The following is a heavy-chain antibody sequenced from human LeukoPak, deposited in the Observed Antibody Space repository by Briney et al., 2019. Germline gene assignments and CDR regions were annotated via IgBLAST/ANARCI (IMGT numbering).Heavy chain of an antibody. D-gene: IGHD3-22*01. V-gene: IGHV3-33*01. CDR1: GFTFSSYG. J-gene: IGHJ6*02. CDR2: IWYDGSNK. CDR3: ARDRGSSGYYYYYYGMDV. Sequence: GRSLRLSCAASGFTFSSYGMHWVRQAPGKGLEWVAVIWYDGSNKYYADSVKGRFTISRDSSKNTLYLQMNSLRAEDTAVYYCARDRGSSGYYYYYYGMDVWGQGTTVTVSS.